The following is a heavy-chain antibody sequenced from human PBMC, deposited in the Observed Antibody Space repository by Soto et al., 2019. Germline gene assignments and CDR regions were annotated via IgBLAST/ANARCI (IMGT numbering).Heavy chain of an antibody. CDR3: ARDLGPTIFGVVIMGGFDP. Sequence: QVQLVQSGAEVKKPGASVKVSCKASGYTFTSYGISWVRQAPGQGLEWIGWISAYNGNTNYAQKLQGRVTMNTATSSSTAYMELRSLPSDDTAVYYCARDLGPTIFGVVIMGGFDPWGQGTLVTVSS. J-gene: IGHJ5*02. D-gene: IGHD3-3*01. V-gene: IGHV1-18*04. CDR1: GYTFTSYG. CDR2: ISAYNGNT.